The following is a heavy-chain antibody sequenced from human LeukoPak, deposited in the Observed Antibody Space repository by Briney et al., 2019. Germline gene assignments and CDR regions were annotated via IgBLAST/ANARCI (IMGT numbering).Heavy chain of an antibody. J-gene: IGHJ4*02. V-gene: IGHV3-30*18. D-gene: IGHD5-12*01. CDR2: ISYDGSNK. Sequence: GGSLRLSCAASGFTFSSYGMHWVRQAPGKGLEWVAVISYDGSNKYYADSVKGRFTISRDNSENTLYVQMNSLRTEDTAVYYCAKDRLGSGYDPLSYFDYWGQGTLVTVSS. CDR1: GFTFSSYG. CDR3: AKDRLGSGYDPLSYFDY.